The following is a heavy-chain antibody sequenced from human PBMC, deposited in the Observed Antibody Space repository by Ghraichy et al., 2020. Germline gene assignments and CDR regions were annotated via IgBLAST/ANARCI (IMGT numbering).Heavy chain of an antibody. V-gene: IGHV3-33*01. CDR3: VRADSSGYDTRYFDY. Sequence: GGSLRLSCAASGFTFSSYGMHWVRQAPGRGLEWVAVIWYDGSNNHYADSVKGRFSISRDNSKNTLYLQMNSLRAEDTAVYYCVRADSSGYDTRYFDYWGQGILVTVSS. CDR1: GFTFSSYG. CDR2: IWYDGSNN. J-gene: IGHJ4*02. D-gene: IGHD3-22*01.